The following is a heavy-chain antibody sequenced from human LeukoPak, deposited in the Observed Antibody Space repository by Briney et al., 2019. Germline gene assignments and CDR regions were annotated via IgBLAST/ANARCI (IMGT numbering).Heavy chain of an antibody. J-gene: IGHJ2*01. D-gene: IGHD6-19*01. Sequence: GGSLRLSCAASGFNFSTYAMSWVRQAPGKGLEWVSTISDSGANTYYADSVRGRFTISRDNSKNTLYLQKNSLRADDTAIYYCAKSMTLQWRGFFDLWGRGTHVTVSS. V-gene: IGHV3-23*01. CDR2: ISDSGANT. CDR3: AKSMTLQWRGFFDL. CDR1: GFNFSTYA.